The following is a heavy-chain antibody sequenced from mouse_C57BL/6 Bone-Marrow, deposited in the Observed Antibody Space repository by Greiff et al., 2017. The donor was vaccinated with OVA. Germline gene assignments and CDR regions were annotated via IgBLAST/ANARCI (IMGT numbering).Heavy chain of an antibody. CDR3: TRPLGYYGSSYIWYFDV. Sequence: EVQGVESGEGLVKPGGSLKLSCAASGFTFSSYAMSWVRQTPEKRLEWVAYISSGGDYIYYADTVKGRFTISRDNARNTLYLQMSSLKSEDTAMYYCTRPLGYYGSSYIWYFDVWGTGTTVTVSS. J-gene: IGHJ1*03. V-gene: IGHV5-9-1*02. D-gene: IGHD1-1*01. CDR1: GFTFSSYA. CDR2: ISSGGDYI.